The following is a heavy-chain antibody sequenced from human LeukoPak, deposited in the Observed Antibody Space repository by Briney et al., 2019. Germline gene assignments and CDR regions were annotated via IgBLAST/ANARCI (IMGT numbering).Heavy chain of an antibody. D-gene: IGHD3-10*01. CDR2: IYYSGST. CDR3: AREVRGVSVDV. Sequence: PSETLSLTCTVSGGSISSYYWSWIRQPPGKGLEWIGYIYYSGSTNYNPSLKGRVTISVDTSKNQFSLKLSSVTAADTAVYYCAREVRGVSVDVWGKGTTVTVSS. V-gene: IGHV4-59*01. J-gene: IGHJ6*04. CDR1: GGSISSYY.